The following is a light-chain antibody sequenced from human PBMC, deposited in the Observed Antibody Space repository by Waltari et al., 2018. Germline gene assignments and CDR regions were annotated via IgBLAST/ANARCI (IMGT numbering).Light chain of an antibody. V-gene: IGKV3-20*01. CDR1: QSVNTY. J-gene: IGKJ1*01. Sequence: CRASQSVNTYLAWYQQKPGQAPRLLIYGAYTRAAGIPDRFSGNGFGTDFSLTISRLEAEDFAVYYCQHHVRLPATFGQGTKVEIK. CDR3: QHHVRLPAT. CDR2: GAY.